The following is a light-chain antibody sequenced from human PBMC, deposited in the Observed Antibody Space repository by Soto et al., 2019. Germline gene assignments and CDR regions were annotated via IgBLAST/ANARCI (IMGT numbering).Light chain of an antibody. CDR1: SSDVGGYNY. CDR3: SSYTRTTLVV. Sequence: QSVLTQPASVSGSPGQSITISCTGSSSDVGGYNYVSWYQQHPGKAPKLMIYEVSNRPSGVSNRFSGSKSGNTASLTISGLQAEDADDYYGSSYTRTTLVVFGGGTQLTVL. CDR2: EVS. V-gene: IGLV2-14*01. J-gene: IGLJ2*01.